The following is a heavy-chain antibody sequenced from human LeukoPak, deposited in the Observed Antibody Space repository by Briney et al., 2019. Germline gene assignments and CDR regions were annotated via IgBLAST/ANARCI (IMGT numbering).Heavy chain of an antibody. CDR2: ISSSGSTI. CDR3: AKASGLCSSTSCPPDY. CDR1: GFTFSDYY. Sequence: GGSLRLSCAASGFTFSDYYMSWIRQAPGKGLEWVSYISSSGSTIYYADSVKGRFTISRDNAKNSLYLQLNSLRAEDTALYYCAKASGLCSSTSCPPDYWGQGTLVTVSS. J-gene: IGHJ4*02. D-gene: IGHD2-2*01. V-gene: IGHV3-11*01.